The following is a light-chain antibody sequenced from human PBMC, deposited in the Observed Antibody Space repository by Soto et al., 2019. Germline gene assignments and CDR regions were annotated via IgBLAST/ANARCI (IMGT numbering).Light chain of an antibody. Sequence: GLTQSPSAVSFSPGERPTLSCRASQSVGGDLAWYQQKPGQPPRLLIYGASSRTPGIPDRFSGSGSGTEFTLTISSLQSEDSAVYYCQQYENWPQLTFGGGTKVDIK. CDR1: QSVGGD. CDR3: QQYENWPQLT. CDR2: GAS. V-gene: IGKV3-15*01. J-gene: IGKJ4*01.